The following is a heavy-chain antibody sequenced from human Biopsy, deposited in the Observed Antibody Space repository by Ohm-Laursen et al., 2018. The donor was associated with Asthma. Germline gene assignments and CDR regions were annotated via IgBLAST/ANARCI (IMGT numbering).Heavy chain of an antibody. D-gene: IGHD3-16*01. J-gene: IGHJ4*02. Sequence: PSETLSLTCPVSGGSISSGAYYWSWVRQPPGKGLEWIGYIYYIGSTYYNPPLKSRVAISLDTSKNQLSLKLSSVTAADTAVYFCARRGGVRRYFDYWGQGTLVTVSS. V-gene: IGHV4-30-4*01. CDR1: GGSISSGAYY. CDR2: IYYIGST. CDR3: ARRGGVRRYFDY.